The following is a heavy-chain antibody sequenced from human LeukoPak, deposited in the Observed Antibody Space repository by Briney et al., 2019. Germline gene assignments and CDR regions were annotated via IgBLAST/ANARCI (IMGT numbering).Heavy chain of an antibody. CDR1: GGTFSSYA. D-gene: IGHD6-13*01. Sequence: SVKVSCKASGGTFSSYAISWVRQAPGQGLEWMGRIIPILGIANYPQKFQGRVTITADKSTSTAYMELSSLRSEDTAVYYCARDRDEAAAGTGDYWGQGTLVTVSS. V-gene: IGHV1-69*04. CDR3: ARDRDEAAAGTGDY. CDR2: IIPILGIA. J-gene: IGHJ4*02.